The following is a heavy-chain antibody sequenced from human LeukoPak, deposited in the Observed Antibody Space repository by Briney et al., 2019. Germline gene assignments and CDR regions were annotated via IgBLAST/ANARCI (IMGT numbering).Heavy chain of an antibody. V-gene: IGHV4-39*07. D-gene: IGHD3-16*02. CDR1: GGSISSSSYY. CDR2: IYYSGST. Sequence: SETLSLTCTVSGGSISSSSYYWGWIRQPPGKGLEWIGSIYYSGSTYYNPSLKSRVTISVDTSKNQFSLKLSSVTAADTAVYYCARESGIYDYVWGSYRYWDYWGQGTLVIVSS. J-gene: IGHJ4*02. CDR3: ARESGIYDYVWGSYRYWDY.